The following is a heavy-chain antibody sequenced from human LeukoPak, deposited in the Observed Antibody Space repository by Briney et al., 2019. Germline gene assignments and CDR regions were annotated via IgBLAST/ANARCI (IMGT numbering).Heavy chain of an antibody. Sequence: PSGTLSLTCAISGDFISGSHWWSWVRLPPGQGLEWIANIYYSGSAYYNPSLKSRVTISVDTSKNQFSLKLSSVTAADTAVYYCAGLIRPGWFDPWGQGTLVTVSS. CDR2: IYYSGSA. D-gene: IGHD1-14*01. V-gene: IGHV4-4*02. J-gene: IGHJ5*02. CDR3: AGLIRPGWFDP. CDR1: GDFISGSHW.